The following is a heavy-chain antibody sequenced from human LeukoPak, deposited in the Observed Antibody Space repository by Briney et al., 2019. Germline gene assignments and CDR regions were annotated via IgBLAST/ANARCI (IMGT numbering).Heavy chain of an antibody. J-gene: IGHJ6*03. CDR3: AKPLHTRDYGGSYYYMDV. D-gene: IGHD4-17*01. CDR2: ISSNGGST. Sequence: GGSLRLSCAASGFTFSSYAMHWVRQAPGKGLEYVSAISSNGGSTYYANSVKGRFTISRDNSKNTLYLQMGSLRAEDMAVYYCAKPLHTRDYGGSYYYMDVWGKGTTVSISS. CDR1: GFTFSSYA. V-gene: IGHV3-64*01.